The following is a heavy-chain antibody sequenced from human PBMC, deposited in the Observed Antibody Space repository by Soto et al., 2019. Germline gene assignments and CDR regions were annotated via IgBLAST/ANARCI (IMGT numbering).Heavy chain of an antibody. V-gene: IGHV1-69*02. CDR3: ARSRGFATRSASFDL. Sequence: QVQLVQSGAEFKKPGSSVKLSCRASGGTFSSYTLNWVRQAPGQGLQWMGKIVPLVDIANYEQKLQGRVTITADKSTNTVSMELNSLISEDTAVSYCARSRGFATRSASFDLWGPGTRVTVSS. CDR1: GGTFSSYT. J-gene: IGHJ4*02. CDR2: IVPLVDIA.